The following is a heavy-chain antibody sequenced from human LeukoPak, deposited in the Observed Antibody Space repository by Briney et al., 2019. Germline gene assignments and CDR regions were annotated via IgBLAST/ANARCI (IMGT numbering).Heavy chain of an antibody. CDR2: MNPNSGNT. J-gene: IGHJ4*02. Sequence: GASVKVSCKASGYTFTSYYMHWVRQATGQGLEWMGWMNPNSGNTGYAQKFQGRVTMTRNTSISTAYMELSSLRSEDTAVYYCAIRRSHDFWSGLDDYWGQGTLVTVSS. V-gene: IGHV1-8*02. CDR3: AIRRSHDFWSGLDDY. CDR1: GYTFTSYY. D-gene: IGHD3-3*01.